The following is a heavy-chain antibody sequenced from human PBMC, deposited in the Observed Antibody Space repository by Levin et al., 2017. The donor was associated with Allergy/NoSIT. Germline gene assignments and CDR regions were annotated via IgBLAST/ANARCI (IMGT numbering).Heavy chain of an antibody. D-gene: IGHD5-24*01. Sequence: SCAASGFTFSSYNMNWVRQAPGKGLEWVSYISSSSSTIYYADSVKGRFTISRDNAKNSLYLQMNSLRAEDTAVYYCARGEGGTVAIYNFYYYMDVWGKGTTVTVS. CDR2: ISSSSSTI. CDR3: ARGEGGTVAIYNFYYYMDV. J-gene: IGHJ6*03. CDR1: GFTFSSYN. V-gene: IGHV3-48*01.